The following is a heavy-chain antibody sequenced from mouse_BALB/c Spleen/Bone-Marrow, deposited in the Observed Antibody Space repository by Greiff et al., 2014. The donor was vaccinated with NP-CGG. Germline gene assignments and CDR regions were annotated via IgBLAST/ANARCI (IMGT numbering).Heavy chain of an antibody. V-gene: IGHV5-9-3*01. CDR3: ARDYGNYGFAY. Sequence: EVQLVESGGGLVKPGGSLKLSCAASGFTFSSYAMSWVRQTPEKRLEWVATISSGSSYTYYPDSVKGRFTISRDNAKNTLYLQMSSLRSEDTAMYYCARDYGNYGFAYWGQGTLVIVSA. D-gene: IGHD2-1*01. J-gene: IGHJ3*01. CDR2: ISSGSSYT. CDR1: GFTFSSYA.